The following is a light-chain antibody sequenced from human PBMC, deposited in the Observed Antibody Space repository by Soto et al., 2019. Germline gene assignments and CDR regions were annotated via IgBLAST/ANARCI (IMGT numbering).Light chain of an antibody. CDR2: DAS. CDR1: QSVSSY. V-gene: IGKV3-11*01. J-gene: IGKJ4*01. Sequence: EIVLTQSPATLSLSPGERATLSCRASQSVSSYLAWYQQKPGQAPRLLIYDASNRATGIPARFSGSGSGTYLLLTISSLLPEDFAVYYCQQRSNWPPRVTFGGGTKVEIK. CDR3: QQRSNWPPRVT.